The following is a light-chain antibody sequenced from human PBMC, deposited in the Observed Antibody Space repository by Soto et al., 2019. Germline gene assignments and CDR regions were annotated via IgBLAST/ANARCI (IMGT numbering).Light chain of an antibody. CDR3: QKYGSAPSLT. CDR2: AAS. J-gene: IGKJ4*01. V-gene: IGKV1-27*01. Sequence: DIQMTQSPSSLSASVGDRVTVTCRARQGISSFLAWYQQKPGKVPKLLIYAASTLQPGVPSRFSGSGYGTDFTLTISSLQPEDGATYYCQKYGSAPSLTFGGGTKVEIK. CDR1: QGISSF.